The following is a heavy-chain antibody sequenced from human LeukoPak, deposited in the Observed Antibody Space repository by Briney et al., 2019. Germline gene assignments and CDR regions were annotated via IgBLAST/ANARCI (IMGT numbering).Heavy chain of an antibody. CDR3: ARDHNVASLTTIFDY. CDR2: IYTSGST. CDR1: GGSISSYY. J-gene: IGHJ4*02. Sequence: TSSETLSLTCTVSGGSISSYYWSWIRQPAGKGLEWIGRIYTSGSTNYNPSLKSRVTMSVDTSKNQFSLKLSSVTAADTAVYYCARDHNVASLTTIFDYWGQGTLVTVSS. V-gene: IGHV4-4*07. D-gene: IGHD4-17*01.